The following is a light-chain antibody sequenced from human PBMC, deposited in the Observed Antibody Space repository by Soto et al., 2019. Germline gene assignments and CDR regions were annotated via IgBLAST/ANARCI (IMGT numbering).Light chain of an antibody. J-gene: IGKJ3*01. CDR3: QQYGSSPPIT. Sequence: EIVLTQSPGTLSLSPGERATHSCRASHSVSSSYLAWYQQKPGQAPRLLIYGASSRATGIPDRFSGSGSGTDFTLTISRLEPEDFAVYYCQQYGSSPPITFGPGTKVDIK. CDR2: GAS. CDR1: HSVSSSY. V-gene: IGKV3-20*01.